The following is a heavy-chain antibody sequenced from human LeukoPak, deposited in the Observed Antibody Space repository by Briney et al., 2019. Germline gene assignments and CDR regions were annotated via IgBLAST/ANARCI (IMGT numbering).Heavy chain of an antibody. CDR3: ARDWSYIALDV. J-gene: IGHJ3*01. V-gene: IGHV3-20*04. CDR1: GYTFQSHG. CDR2: TNWNGGTT. Sequence: GGSLRLSCAASGYTFQSHGMSWVRQAPGKGLEWVPGTNWNGGTTSYADSVKGRFTISRDNARRTLYLQMNSLRAEDTALYYCARDWSYIALDVWGQGTMVTVSS. D-gene: IGHD3-10*01.